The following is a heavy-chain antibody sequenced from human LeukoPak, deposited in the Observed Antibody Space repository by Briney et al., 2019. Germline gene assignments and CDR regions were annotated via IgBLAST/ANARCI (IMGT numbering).Heavy chain of an antibody. V-gene: IGHV4-61*05. J-gene: IGHJ5*02. CDR2: IYYSGST. D-gene: IGHD6-13*01. CDR3: ARTYSSSSPYNWFDP. CDR1: GGSISSSSYY. Sequence: SETLSLTCTVSGGSISSSSYYWGWIRQPPGKGLEWIGYIYYSGSTNYNPSLKSRVTISVDTSKNQFSLKLSSVTAADTAVYYCARTYSSSSPYNWFDPWGQGTLVTVSS.